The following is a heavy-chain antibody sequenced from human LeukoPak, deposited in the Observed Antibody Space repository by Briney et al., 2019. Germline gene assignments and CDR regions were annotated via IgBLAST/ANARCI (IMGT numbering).Heavy chain of an antibody. D-gene: IGHD3-3*01. CDR3: ARGNYDFWSGYYTHNWFDP. J-gene: IGHJ5*02. Sequence: ASVKVSCKASGYTFTSYDINWVRQATGQGLDWMGWMNPNSGNTGYAQKFQGRVTITRNTSISTAYMELSSLRSEDTAVYYCARGNYDFWSGYYTHNWFDPWGQGTLVTVSS. V-gene: IGHV1-8*01. CDR2: MNPNSGNT. CDR1: GYTFTSYD.